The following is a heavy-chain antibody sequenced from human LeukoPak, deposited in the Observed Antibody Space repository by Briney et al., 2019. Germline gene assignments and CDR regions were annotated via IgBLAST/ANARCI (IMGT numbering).Heavy chain of an antibody. CDR3: ARGGPNWGGLGFDY. CDR2: TYYRSKWYN. D-gene: IGHD7-27*01. J-gene: IGHJ4*02. Sequence: SQTLSLTCAISGDSVSSNSAAWNWIRQSPSRGLEWLGRTYYRSKWYNDYAVSVKSRITINPGTSKNQFSLQLNSVTPEDTAVYYCARGGPNWGGLGFDYWGQGTLVTVSS. CDR1: GDSVSSNSAA. V-gene: IGHV6-1*01.